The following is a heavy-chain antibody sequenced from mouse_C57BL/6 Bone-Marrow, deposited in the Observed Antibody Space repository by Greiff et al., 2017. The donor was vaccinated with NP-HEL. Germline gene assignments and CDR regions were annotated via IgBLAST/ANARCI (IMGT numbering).Heavy chain of an antibody. CDR1: GYTFTSYW. CDR3: AREGGRRCLDY. CDR2: IHPNSGST. Sequence: VQLQQPGAELVKPGASVKLSCKASGYTFTSYWMHWVKQRPGQGLEWIGMIHPNSGSTNYNEKFKSKATLTVDKSSSTAYMHLSSLTSEDSAVYCCAREGGRRCLDYGGRGTTLTLTA. V-gene: IGHV1-64*01. J-gene: IGHJ2*01.